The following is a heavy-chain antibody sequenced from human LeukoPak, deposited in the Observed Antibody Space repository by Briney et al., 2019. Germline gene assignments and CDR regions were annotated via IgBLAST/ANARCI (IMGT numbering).Heavy chain of an antibody. J-gene: IGHJ4*02. V-gene: IGHV3-23*01. D-gene: IGHD3-22*01. CDR1: GFPLSRSA. CDR2: ISGSGSGGST. Sequence: GGSLRLSCAASGFPLSRSAMSWVRQAPGKGLGWVSNISGSGSGGSTYYADSVKGRFTISRDNAKNSLYLQMNSLRGEDTAVYYCARLADYDSSGYFDYWGQGTLVTVSS. CDR3: ARLADYDSSGYFDY.